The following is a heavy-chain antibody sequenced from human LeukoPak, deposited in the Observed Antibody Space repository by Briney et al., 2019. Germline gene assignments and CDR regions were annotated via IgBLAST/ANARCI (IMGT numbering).Heavy chain of an antibody. CDR1: GGSFSGYY. D-gene: IGHD6-13*01. V-gene: IGHV4-34*01. CDR2: INHSGST. Sequence: PSETLSLTCAVYGGSFSGYYWSWLRQPPGKGLEWMGGINHSGSTNYNPSLKSRVTISVDTSKNQFSLKLSSVTAADTAVYYCARGYSSSWRTIDYWGQGTLVTVSS. CDR3: ARGYSSSWRTIDY. J-gene: IGHJ4*02.